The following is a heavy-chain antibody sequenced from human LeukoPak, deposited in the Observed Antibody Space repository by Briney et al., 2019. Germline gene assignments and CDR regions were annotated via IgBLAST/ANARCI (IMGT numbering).Heavy chain of an antibody. CDR3: ARGSGYSSPSGHDY. J-gene: IGHJ4*02. Sequence: SETLSLTCTVSGGSISSHYWSWIRQPPGKGLEWIEYIYYSGSTNYNPSLKSRVTISVDTSKNQFSLKLSSVTAADTAVYYCARGSGYSSPSGHDYWGQGTLVTVSS. D-gene: IGHD6-13*01. CDR2: IYYSGST. V-gene: IGHV4-59*11. CDR1: GGSISSHY.